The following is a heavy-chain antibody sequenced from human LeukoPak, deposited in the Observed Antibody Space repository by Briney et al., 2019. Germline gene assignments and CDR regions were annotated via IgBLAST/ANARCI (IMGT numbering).Heavy chain of an antibody. Sequence: GGSLRLSCAASGFTFSTYWMSWVRQAPGKGLEWVSTLSDGGGGAYYADSVKGRFTISRDNSRNTLYLQMHSLRVEDTAIYYCATDRPYITSWYGCSTPWGQGTLVTVSS. J-gene: IGHJ5*02. D-gene: IGHD3-10*01. CDR3: ATDRPYITSWYGCSTP. V-gene: IGHV3-23*01. CDR2: LSDGGGGA. CDR1: GFTFSTYW.